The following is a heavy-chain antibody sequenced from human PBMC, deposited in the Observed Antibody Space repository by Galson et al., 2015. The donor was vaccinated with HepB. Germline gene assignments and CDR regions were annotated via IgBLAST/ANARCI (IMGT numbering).Heavy chain of an antibody. CDR1: GFTFSSYA. Sequence: SLRLSCAASGFTFSSYAMHWVRRAPGRGLEWVAVISYDGTVKYYADSVKGRFTVSRDNSKNTLYLQMNSLRADDTAIYYCAREHIGAAYDYWGQGTLVTVSS. CDR3: AREHIGAAYDY. D-gene: IGHD6-13*01. V-gene: IGHV3-30-3*01. CDR2: ISYDGTVK. J-gene: IGHJ4*02.